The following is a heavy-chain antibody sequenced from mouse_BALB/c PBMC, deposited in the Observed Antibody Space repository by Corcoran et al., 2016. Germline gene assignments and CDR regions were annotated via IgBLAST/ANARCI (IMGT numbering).Heavy chain of an antibody. D-gene: IGHD2-4*01. J-gene: IGHJ1*01. CDR3: ARDYDYWYFDV. CDR1: GYSFTGYY. V-gene: IGHV1-26*01. Sequence: EVQMQQSGRELVKPGALVKICCKASGYSFTGYYMHWVKQSHVKSLEWIGRINPYNGATSYNQNFKDKASLTVDKSSSTAYMELHSLTSEDSAVYYCARDYDYWYFDVWGAGTTVTVSS. CDR2: INPYNGAT.